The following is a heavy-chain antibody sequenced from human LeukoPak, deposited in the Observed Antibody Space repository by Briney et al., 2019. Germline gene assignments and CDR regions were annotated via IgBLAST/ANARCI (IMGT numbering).Heavy chain of an antibody. V-gene: IGHV3-11*05. CDR3: TRDPRLLDY. D-gene: IGHD6-6*01. CDR1: GFSFSDHY. J-gene: IGHJ4*02. CDR2: ISGSSTYL. Sequence: PGGSLRLSCAASGFSFSDHYMTWIRQAPGKGLELISYISGSSTYLNYADSVKGCFTISRDNAKKSLFLQMSSLRAEDTAVYYCTRDPRLLDYWGQGTLVTVSS.